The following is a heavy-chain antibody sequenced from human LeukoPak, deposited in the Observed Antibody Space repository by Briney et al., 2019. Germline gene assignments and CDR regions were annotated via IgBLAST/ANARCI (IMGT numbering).Heavy chain of an antibody. V-gene: IGHV3-21*01. CDR1: GFTFSSYS. CDR3: ATYSSGWYPYYFDY. D-gene: IGHD6-19*01. J-gene: IGHJ4*02. CDR2: ISSSSSYI. Sequence: GGSLRLSCAASGFTFSSYSMNWVRQAPGKGLEWVSSISSSSSYIYYADSVKGRFTISRDNAKNSLYLQMNSLRAEDTAVYYCATYSSGWYPYYFDYWGQGTLVTVSS.